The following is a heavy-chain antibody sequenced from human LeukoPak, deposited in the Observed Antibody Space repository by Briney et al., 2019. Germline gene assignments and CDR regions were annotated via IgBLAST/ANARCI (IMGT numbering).Heavy chain of an antibody. Sequence: GGSLRLSCAASGFTFNSYWMSWVRQAPGKGLEWVANIKQDGSEKYYVDSVKGRFTISRDNAKNSLYLQMNSLRAEDTAVYYCARVVVVTAESAGRGYYGMDVWGQGTTVTLSS. CDR1: GFTFNSYW. CDR3: ARVVVVTAESAGRGYYGMDV. J-gene: IGHJ6*02. CDR2: IKQDGSEK. V-gene: IGHV3-7*01. D-gene: IGHD2-21*02.